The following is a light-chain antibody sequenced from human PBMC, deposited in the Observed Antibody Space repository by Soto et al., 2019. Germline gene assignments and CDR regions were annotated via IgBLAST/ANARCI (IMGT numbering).Light chain of an antibody. J-gene: IGKJ2*01. Sequence: EIVLTQSPGTLSLSPGERATLSCRASQSVSSSYLAWYQHKPGQAPRLLIYGASTRATGIPARFSGSGSGTDFTLTISGLQSEDFAVYYCQQYNDWPPGYTFGQGTKVDIK. CDR1: QSVSSSY. CDR2: GAS. V-gene: IGKV3-15*01. CDR3: QQYNDWPPGYT.